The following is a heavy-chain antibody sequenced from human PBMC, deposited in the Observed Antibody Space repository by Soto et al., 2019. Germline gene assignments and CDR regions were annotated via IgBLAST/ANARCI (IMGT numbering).Heavy chain of an antibody. D-gene: IGHD2-2*01. CDR1: GDSISSYF. J-gene: IGHJ3*01. V-gene: IGHV4-59*03. Sequence: QLQESGPGLVKPSEPLSLTCSVSGDSISSYFKNWIRQPPGKGLEWIGCIYDDGSTKYNPSLESRVTILLDTSKNEFSLRLRSVTSADTAVYYCVSSRSAIYGDAFDVWGQGTMFTVSS. CDR2: IYDDGST. CDR3: VSSRSAIYGDAFDV.